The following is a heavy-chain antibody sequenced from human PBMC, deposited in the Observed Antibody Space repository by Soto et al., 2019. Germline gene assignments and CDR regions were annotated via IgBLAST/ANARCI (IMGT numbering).Heavy chain of an antibody. D-gene: IGHD3-3*01. CDR3: ARIPPAYYDFWSGYYNYYYYGMDV. J-gene: IGHJ6*02. Sequence: ASVKVSCKASGYTFTSYDINWVRQATGQGLEWMGWMNPNSGNTGYAQKFQGRVTMTRNTSISTAYMELSSLRSEDTAVYYCARIPPAYYDFWSGYYNYYYYGMDVWGQGTTVTVSS. CDR2: MNPNSGNT. CDR1: GYTFTSYD. V-gene: IGHV1-8*01.